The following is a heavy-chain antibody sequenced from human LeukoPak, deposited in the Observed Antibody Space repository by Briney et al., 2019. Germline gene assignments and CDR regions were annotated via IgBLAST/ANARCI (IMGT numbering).Heavy chain of an antibody. CDR3: ARHKSGGSYPLDY. D-gene: IGHD1-26*01. CDR1: GGSISSGDYY. CDR2: IYYSGST. J-gene: IGHJ4*02. V-gene: IGHV4-30-4*01. Sequence: SETLSLTCTVSGGSISSGDYYWSWIRQPPGKGLEWIGYIYYSGSTYYNPSLKSPVTISVDTSKNQFSLKLSSVTAADTAVYYCARHKSGGSYPLDYWGQGTLVTVSS.